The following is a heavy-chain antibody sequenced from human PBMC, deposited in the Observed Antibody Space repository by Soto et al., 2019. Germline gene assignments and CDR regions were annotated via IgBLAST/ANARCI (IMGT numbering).Heavy chain of an antibody. CDR3: ARDIVGVVAGLYYYALGV. D-gene: IGHD2-15*01. J-gene: IGHJ6*02. CDR1: GYIFTNYY. Sequence: ASVKVSCKASGYIFTNYYMHWVRQAPGQGLEWMGTIHPSGGNTNYGQKLQGRLTMTRDTSTSTVYMELSSLRSEDTAVYYCARDIVGVVAGLYYYALGVWG. CDR2: IHPSGGNT. V-gene: IGHV1-46*03.